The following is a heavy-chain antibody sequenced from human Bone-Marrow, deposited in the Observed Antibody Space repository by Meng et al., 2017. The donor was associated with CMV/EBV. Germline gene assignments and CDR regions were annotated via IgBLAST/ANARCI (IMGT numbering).Heavy chain of an antibody. CDR1: GFTFSSYA. CDR2: ISYDGSNK. Sequence: GESLKISCAASGFTFSSYAMHWVRQAPGKGLEWVAVISYDGSNKYYADSVKGRFTISRDNSKNTLYLQMNSLRAEDTAVYYCARVFGVYYYDSSCYSGSDYWGQGTLVTVSS. J-gene: IGHJ4*02. V-gene: IGHV3-30*04. CDR3: ARVFGVYYYDSSCYSGSDY. D-gene: IGHD3-22*01.